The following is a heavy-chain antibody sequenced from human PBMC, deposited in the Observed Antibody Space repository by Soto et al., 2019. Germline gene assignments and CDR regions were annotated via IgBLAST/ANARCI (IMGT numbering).Heavy chain of an antibody. V-gene: IGHV3-30-3*01. J-gene: IGHJ4*02. CDR3: ARVWQEMATRGVGGDY. D-gene: IGHD5-12*01. CDR1: GFTFSSYA. CDR2: ISYDGSNK. Sequence: QVQLVEPGGGVVQPGRSLRLSCAASGFTFSSYAMHWVRQAPGKGLEWVAVISYDGSNKYYADSVKGRFTISRDNSKNTRYLPMNSLRAEDTAVYYCARVWQEMATRGVGGDYWGQGTLVTVSS.